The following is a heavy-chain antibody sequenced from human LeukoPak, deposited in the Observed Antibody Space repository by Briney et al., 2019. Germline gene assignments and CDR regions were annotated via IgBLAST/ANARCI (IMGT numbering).Heavy chain of an antibody. D-gene: IGHD2/OR15-2a*01. Sequence: SETLSLTCAVYGGSFSGYYWSWIRQPPGKGLEWIGEINHSGSTNYNPSLKSRVTISVDTSKNQFSLKLSSVTAADTAVYYCASGVSGISIDYWGQGTLVTVSS. V-gene: IGHV4-34*01. J-gene: IGHJ4*02. CDR3: ASGVSGISIDY. CDR1: GGSFSGYY. CDR2: INHSGST.